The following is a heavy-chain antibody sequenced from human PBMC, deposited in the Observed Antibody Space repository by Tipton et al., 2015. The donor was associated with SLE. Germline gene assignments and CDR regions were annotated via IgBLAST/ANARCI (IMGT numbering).Heavy chain of an antibody. CDR1: GDSINSDGYF. V-gene: IGHV4-39*07. J-gene: IGHJ4*02. CDR3: ARGFYYDFWSVYSNDKGRKTYYFDL. D-gene: IGHD3-3*01. Sequence: TLSLTCTVSGDSINSDGYFWTWIRQPPGKGLEWIGNIYYSGSPYYNPSLKSRVTISVNTSKNQFSLRLSSVTAADTAIYYCARGFYYDFWSVYSNDKGRKTYYFDLWGQGTLVTVSS. CDR2: IYYSGSP.